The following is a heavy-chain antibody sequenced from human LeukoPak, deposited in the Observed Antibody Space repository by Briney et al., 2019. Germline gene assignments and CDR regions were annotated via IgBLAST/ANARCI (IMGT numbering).Heavy chain of an antibody. Sequence: PGGSLRLSCAASGFTFSSYAMSWVRQAPGKGLEWVSAISGSGGSTYYADSVKGRFTVSRDNSKNTLYLQMNSLRAEDTAVYYCAKRGTIAVSTYPFDYWGQGTLVTVSS. D-gene: IGHD1-14*01. V-gene: IGHV3-23*01. CDR3: AKRGTIAVSTYPFDY. CDR2: ISGSGGST. CDR1: GFTFSSYA. J-gene: IGHJ4*02.